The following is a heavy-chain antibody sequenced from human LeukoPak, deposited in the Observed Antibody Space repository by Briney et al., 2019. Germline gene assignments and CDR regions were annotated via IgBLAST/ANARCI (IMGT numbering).Heavy chain of an antibody. D-gene: IGHD1-26*01. CDR1: GGSISSSSHY. Sequence: SETLSLTCTVSGGSISSSSHYWGWIRQPPGKGLEWIGSIYYSGGIYRNPSLRSRVTISVDASKNQFSLNLSSVAAADTAVYYCARDRGARDSFDIWGQGTMVTVSS. CDR3: ARDRGARDSFDI. J-gene: IGHJ3*02. CDR2: IYYSGGI. V-gene: IGHV4-39*07.